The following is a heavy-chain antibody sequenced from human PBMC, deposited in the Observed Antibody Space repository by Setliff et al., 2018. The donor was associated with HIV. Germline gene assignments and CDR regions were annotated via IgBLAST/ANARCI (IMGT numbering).Heavy chain of an antibody. Sequence: PSETLSLTCAVYGGSFSTYYWSWIRQPPGEGLEWIGEINDSGSTNYSPSLKSRVTISVDTSKNQFSLKLSSVTAADTAVYYCASVPKERSASYYYYYYMDVWGKGTTVTVSS. J-gene: IGHJ6*03. CDR3: ASVPKERSASYYYYYYMDV. CDR2: INDSGST. V-gene: IGHV4-34*01. CDR1: GGSFSTYY. D-gene: IGHD2-2*01.